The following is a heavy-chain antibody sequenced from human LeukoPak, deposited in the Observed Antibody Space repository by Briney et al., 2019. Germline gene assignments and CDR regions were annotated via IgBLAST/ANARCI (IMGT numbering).Heavy chain of an antibody. J-gene: IGHJ4*02. D-gene: IGHD2-15*01. CDR2: IYPGDSET. CDR1: GYSLTNSW. CDR3: ARLFCSGGSCHLDY. V-gene: IGHV5-51*01. Sequence: GESLKISCKGSGYSLTNSWIAWVRQVPGKGLEWMGMIYPGDSETRYSPSFQGQVTFSVDKSISTAYLQFNSLKASDTATYYCARLFCSGGSCHLDYWGQGTLVTVSP.